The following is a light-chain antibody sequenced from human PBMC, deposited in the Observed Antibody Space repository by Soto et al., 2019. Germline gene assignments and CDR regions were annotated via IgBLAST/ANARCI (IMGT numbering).Light chain of an antibody. CDR2: DAS. Sequence: EIVMTQSPATLSVSPGERATLSCRASQSVSSNLAWYHQKPGQTPRLLIYDASSRATGIPARFSGSGSGTDFTLTISSLQSEDFAVYYCQQYNNWPLTFGGGTNVEIK. J-gene: IGKJ4*01. CDR3: QQYNNWPLT. V-gene: IGKV3-15*01. CDR1: QSVSSN.